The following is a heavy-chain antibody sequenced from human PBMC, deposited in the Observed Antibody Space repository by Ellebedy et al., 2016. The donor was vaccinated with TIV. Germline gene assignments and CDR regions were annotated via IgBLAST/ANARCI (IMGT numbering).Heavy chain of an antibody. CDR1: EGTLRSYG. D-gene: IGHD1-26*01. CDR3: ATGPPKWEVPLDLDS. CDR2: IIPIVEIT. V-gene: IGHV1-69*04. Sequence: AASVKVSCKAYEGTLRSYGISWVRQAPGLGLEWMGRIIPIVEITIYAQRFQDRVTISEDNFTNTVYMEMSSLRSEDTAMYYCATGPPKWEVPLDLDSWGQGTLVIVSS. J-gene: IGHJ5*01.